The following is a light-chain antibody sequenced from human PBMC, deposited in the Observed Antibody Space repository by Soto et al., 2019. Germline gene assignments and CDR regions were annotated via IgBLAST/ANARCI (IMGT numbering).Light chain of an antibody. V-gene: IGLV1-51*02. CDR1: SPSIGSSY. Sequence: QSALTQPPSVSATPGQKVTISCSGSSPSIGSSYVSWYQQVPGTAPKLLIYENNKRPSGIPDRFSGSKSGTSATLGITGLQAGDEADYYGGTWDSSLSVGAFGTGTRSPS. CDR2: ENN. CDR3: GTWDSSLSVGA. J-gene: IGLJ1*01.